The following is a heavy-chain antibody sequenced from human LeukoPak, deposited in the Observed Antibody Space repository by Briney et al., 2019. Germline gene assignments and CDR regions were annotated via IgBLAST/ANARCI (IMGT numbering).Heavy chain of an antibody. D-gene: IGHD6-19*01. CDR1: GFTFDDYA. Sequence: PGRSLRLSCAASGFTFDDYAMHWVRHAPGKGMEWDSGISWNSGSIAYAGSVKGRFTISRDNAKNSLFLQMNSLRVEDMAFYYCVKGGHSSGWYTDFDYWGQGTLVTVSS. CDR3: VKGGHSSGWYTDFDY. J-gene: IGHJ4*02. CDR2: ISWNSGSI. V-gene: IGHV3-9*03.